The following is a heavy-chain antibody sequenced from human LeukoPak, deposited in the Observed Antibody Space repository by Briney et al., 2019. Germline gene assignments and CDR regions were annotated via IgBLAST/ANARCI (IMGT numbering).Heavy chain of an antibody. CDR2: IYYSGST. CDR3: ARESRKVVVPADTRPYYYYYMDV. Sequence: SETLSLTCTVSGGSISSHYWSWIRQPPGKGLEWIGYIYYSGSTNYNPSLKSRVTISVDTSKNQFSLKLSSVTAADTAVYYCARESRKVVVPADTRPYYYYYMDVWGKGTTVTVSS. V-gene: IGHV4-59*11. CDR1: GGSISSHY. J-gene: IGHJ6*03. D-gene: IGHD2-2*01.